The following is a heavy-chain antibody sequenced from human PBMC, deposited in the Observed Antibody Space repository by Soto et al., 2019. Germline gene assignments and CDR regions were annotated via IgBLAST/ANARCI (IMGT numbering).Heavy chain of an antibody. J-gene: IGHJ4*02. CDR3: ARDGLYFCGGDCYYYFDY. CDR1: GYTFTGYY. Sequence: ASVKVSCKASGYTFTGYYMHWVRQAPGQGLEWMGWINPNSGGTNYAQKFQGRVTMTRDTSISTAYMELSRLRSDATAVYYCARDGLYFCGGDCYYYFDYWGQGTLVTVSS. CDR2: INPNSGGT. V-gene: IGHV1-2*02. D-gene: IGHD2-21*02.